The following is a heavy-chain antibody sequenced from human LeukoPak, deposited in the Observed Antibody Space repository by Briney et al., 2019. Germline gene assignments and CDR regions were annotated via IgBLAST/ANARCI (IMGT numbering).Heavy chain of an antibody. Sequence: GGSLRLSCAGSEFTFSHFWMSWVRQAPGKGLEWVAYIKKTGIETYYLDSVKGRFTITRDNNRNSLFLQMYSLRAEDTAVYFCARENGYCSGSDCYSYFDSWGQGTLVTVSS. CDR2: IKKTGIET. V-gene: IGHV3-7*01. J-gene: IGHJ4*02. CDR3: ARENGYCSGSDCYSYFDS. CDR1: EFTFSHFW. D-gene: IGHD2-15*01.